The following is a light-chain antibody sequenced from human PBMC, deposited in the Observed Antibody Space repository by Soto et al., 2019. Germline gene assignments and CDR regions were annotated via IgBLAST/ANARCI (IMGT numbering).Light chain of an antibody. Sequence: DIQMTQSPFTLSASVGDRVTITCRASQSISSWLAWYQQKPGKAPKLLIYDASNLHSGVPSSFSGSGSGTEFTLTISSLQPDDFATYYCQQYKTYSRTFGQGTKVEIK. J-gene: IGKJ1*01. CDR3: QQYKTYSRT. CDR2: DAS. CDR1: QSISSW. V-gene: IGKV1-5*01.